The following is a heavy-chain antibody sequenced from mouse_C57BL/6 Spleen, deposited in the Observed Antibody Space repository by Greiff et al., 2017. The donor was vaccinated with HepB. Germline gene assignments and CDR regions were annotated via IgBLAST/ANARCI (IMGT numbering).Heavy chain of an antibody. CDR3: ARIYYGNHPWYFDV. Sequence: QLQQPGAELVKPGASVKMSCKASGYTFTSYWITWVKQRPGQGLEWIGDIYPGSGSTNYNEKFKSKATLTVDTSSSTAYMQLSSLTSEDSAVYYCARIYYGNHPWYFDVWGTGTTVTVSS. J-gene: IGHJ1*03. CDR1: GYTFTSYW. V-gene: IGHV1-55*01. D-gene: IGHD2-1*01. CDR2: IYPGSGST.